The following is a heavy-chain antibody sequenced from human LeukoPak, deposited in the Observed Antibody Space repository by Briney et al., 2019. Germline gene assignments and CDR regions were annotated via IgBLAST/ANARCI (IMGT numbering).Heavy chain of an antibody. CDR2: IYHSGST. D-gene: IGHD3-22*01. CDR3: ARVVQSTDSSGFYLPEYFQH. J-gene: IGHJ1*01. CDR1: GYSISSGYH. V-gene: IGHV4-38-2*02. Sequence: SETLSLTCTVPGYSISSGYHWGWIRQPPGKGLEWIGSIYHSGSTYYNPSLKSRVTISVDTSKNQFSLKLRSVTAADTAVYYCARVVQSTDSSGFYLPEYFQHWGQGTLVTVSS.